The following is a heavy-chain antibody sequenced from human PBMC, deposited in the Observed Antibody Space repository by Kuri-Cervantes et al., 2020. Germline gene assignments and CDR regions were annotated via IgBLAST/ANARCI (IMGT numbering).Heavy chain of an antibody. CDR1: GFTFRSFW. J-gene: IGHJ4*02. CDR3: ARNLYGDY. D-gene: IGHD2-8*01. CDR2: IKQDGSEK. Sequence: GESLKISCAASGFTFRSFWMSWVRQGPGKGLEWVANIKQDGSEKYYVDIVKGRFTISRDNSKNTLYLQMNSPRAEDTAVYYCARNLYGDYWGQGTLVTVSS. V-gene: IGHV3-7*03.